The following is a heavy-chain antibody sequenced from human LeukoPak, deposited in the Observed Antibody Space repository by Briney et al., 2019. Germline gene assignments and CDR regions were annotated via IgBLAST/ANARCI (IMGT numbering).Heavy chain of an antibody. V-gene: IGHV4-31*03. CDR3: ARARRRYSYGEYFQH. D-gene: IGHD5-18*01. CDR1: GGSISSGGYY. CDR2: IYYSGST. J-gene: IGHJ1*01. Sequence: TLSLTCTVSGGSISSGGYYWSWIRQHPGKGLEWIGYIYYSGSTYYNPSLKSRVTISVDTSKNQFSLKLSSVTAADTAVYYCARARRRYSYGEYFQHWGQGTLVTVSS.